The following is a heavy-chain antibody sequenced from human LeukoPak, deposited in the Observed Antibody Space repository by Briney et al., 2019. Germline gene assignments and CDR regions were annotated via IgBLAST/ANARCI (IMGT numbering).Heavy chain of an antibody. V-gene: IGHV3-64*04. CDR2: INDNGGTT. Sequence: GGSLRLSCSASGFTFSYYAMHWVRQAPGKGLEYVSGINDNGGTTHYGDSVKGRFTISRDNAKNSLYLQMNSLRAEDTGVYYCARDPPDYWGQGILVTVSS. CDR1: GFTFSYYA. J-gene: IGHJ4*02. CDR3: ARDPPDY.